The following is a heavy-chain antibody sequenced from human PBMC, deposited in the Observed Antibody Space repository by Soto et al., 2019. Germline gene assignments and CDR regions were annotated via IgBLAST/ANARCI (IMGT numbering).Heavy chain of an antibody. CDR1: GFTFSDYG. J-gene: IGHJ5*02. CDR3: AKDYLRWAQS. D-gene: IGHD1-26*01. Sequence: GSLRLSCAASGFTFSDYGMSWVRQAPGKGLDWVSASSGSGSTFYADSVKVRFTISRDNSKNTLYLRMNSLTVEDTAVYYCAKDYLRWAQSWGQGTLVTVSS. CDR2: SSGSGST. V-gene: IGHV3-23*01.